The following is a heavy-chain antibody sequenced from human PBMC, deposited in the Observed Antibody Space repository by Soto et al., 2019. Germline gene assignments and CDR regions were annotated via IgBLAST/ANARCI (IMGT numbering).Heavy chain of an antibody. CDR3: ARHIGVPGTRGFDY. D-gene: IGHD6-19*01. Sequence: QVRLQESGPGLVKPSETLSLTCAVSSASISDNNWWSWVRQSPQKGLEWIGEIHHGGTTNYNPSLKSRVTISMDRSQNQIFMQLNSVTAADSAIYYCARHIGVPGTRGFDYWGQGTLVTVSS. J-gene: IGHJ4*02. V-gene: IGHV4-4*02. CDR1: SASISDNNW. CDR2: IHHGGTT.